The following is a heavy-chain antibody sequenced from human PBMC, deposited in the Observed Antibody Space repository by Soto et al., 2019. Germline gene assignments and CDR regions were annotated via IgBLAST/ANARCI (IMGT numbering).Heavy chain of an antibody. D-gene: IGHD3-10*01. CDR2: ISSNGGST. V-gene: IGHV3-64D*06. J-gene: IGHJ4*02. CDR3: VKDYYYGSGSYYNVPFFDY. Sequence: VGSLRLSCSASGFTFSSYAMHWVRQAPGKGLEYVSAISSNGGSTYYADSVKGRFTISRDNSKNTLYLQMSSLRAEDTAVYYCVKDYYYGSGSYYNVPFFDYWGQGTLVTVSS. CDR1: GFTFSSYA.